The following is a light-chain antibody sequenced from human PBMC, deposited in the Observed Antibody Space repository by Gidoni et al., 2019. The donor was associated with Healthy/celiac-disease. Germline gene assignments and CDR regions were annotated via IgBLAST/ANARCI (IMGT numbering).Light chain of an antibody. J-gene: IGKJ4*01. V-gene: IGKV3-11*01. CDR2: DAF. Sequence: EIVLTQSPATLSLSPGERASLSCRASQSVSSYLAWYQQKPGQAPRLHIYDAFNRATGTPARFSGSGSGTDFTLTISSLEPEDFAVYYCQQRSNWPPALTFGGGTKVEIK. CDR3: QQRSNWPPALT. CDR1: QSVSSY.